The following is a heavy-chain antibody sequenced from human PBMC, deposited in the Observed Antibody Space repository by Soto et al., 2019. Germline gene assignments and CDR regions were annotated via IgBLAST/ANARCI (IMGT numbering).Heavy chain of an antibody. D-gene: IGHD3-3*01. CDR1: GFSFSKYT. CDR3: AKDPPWTVGPLAMDV. V-gene: IGHV3-21*04. CDR2: ISSSSSYI. Sequence: GGSLRLSCVGSGFSFSKYTMNWVRQAPGKGPEWVSSISSSSSYIYYRDSMKGRFTISRDDSKNTLYLHMNSLRVEDTAVYYCAKDPPWTVGPLAMDVWGQGTTVTVSS. J-gene: IGHJ6*02.